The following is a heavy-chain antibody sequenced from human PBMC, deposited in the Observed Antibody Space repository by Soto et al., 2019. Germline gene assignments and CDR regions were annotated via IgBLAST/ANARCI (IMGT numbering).Heavy chain of an antibody. Sequence: ESGGGLVQPGGSLRLSCAASGFTFSSYWMSWVRQAPGTGLEWVANIKQDGSEKYYVDSVKGRFTISRDNAKNSLYLQMNSLRAEDTAVYYCARLGYGSSTSCYYGWFDPWGQGTLVTVSS. J-gene: IGHJ5*02. D-gene: IGHD2-2*01. CDR3: ARLGYGSSTSCYYGWFDP. CDR2: IKQDGSEK. CDR1: GFTFSSYW. V-gene: IGHV3-7*03.